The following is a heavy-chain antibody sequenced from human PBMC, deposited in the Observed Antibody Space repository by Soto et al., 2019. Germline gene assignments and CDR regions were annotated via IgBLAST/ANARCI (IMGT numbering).Heavy chain of an antibody. D-gene: IGHD2-15*01. J-gene: IGHJ4*02. Sequence: EVQLSESGGGLAQPGGSLRLSCVASGFIFKDYAMSWVRQAPEKGLEWVSAINGSGNATYYSDSVKGRFTISRDHSKNPLYLRMNSLRVDASPVYYCAKEKSALPTLIFDSWGQGTLVTVSS. CDR3: AKEKSALPTLIFDS. V-gene: IGHV3-23*01. CDR2: INGSGNAT. CDR1: GFIFKDYA.